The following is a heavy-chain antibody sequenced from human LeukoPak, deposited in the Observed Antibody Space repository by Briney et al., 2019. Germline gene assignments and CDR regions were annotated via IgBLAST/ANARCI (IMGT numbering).Heavy chain of an antibody. V-gene: IGHV1-69*06. Sequence: SVKVSCKASGGTFSSYAISWVRQAPGQGLEWMGGIIPIFGTANYAQKFQGRVTITADKSTSTDYMELSSLRSEDTAVYYCARDRPIYCSGGSCYLFDYWGQGTLVTVSS. J-gene: IGHJ4*02. CDR2: IIPIFGTA. D-gene: IGHD2-15*01. CDR3: ARDRPIYCSGGSCYLFDY. CDR1: GGTFSSYA.